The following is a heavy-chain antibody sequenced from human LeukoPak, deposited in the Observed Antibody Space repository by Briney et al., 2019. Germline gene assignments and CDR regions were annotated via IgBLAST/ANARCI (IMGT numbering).Heavy chain of an antibody. Sequence: HPGGSLRLSCAASGFSFSSYWMHWVRQAPGKGLVWVSRINTDGSSTSYADSVKGRFTISRDNSKNTLYLQMNSLRAEDTAVYYCAKVWSGFDYWAREPWSPSPQ. J-gene: IGHJ4*02. D-gene: IGHD3-3*01. CDR2: INTDGSST. CDR3: AKVWSGFDY. CDR1: GFSFSSYW. V-gene: IGHV3-74*01.